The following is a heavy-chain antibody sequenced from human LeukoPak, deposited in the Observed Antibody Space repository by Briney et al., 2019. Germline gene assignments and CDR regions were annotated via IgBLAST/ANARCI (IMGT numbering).Heavy chain of an antibody. J-gene: IGHJ4*02. D-gene: IGHD6-19*01. Sequence: PGGSLRLSCAASGFTFSSHWMSWVRQAPGKGLEWVANIKQDGSDEYYMDSVKGRFTISRDNAKNSLYLQMNSLRAEDTAVYYCARDQPVAALDHWGQGTLVTVSS. CDR3: ARDQPVAALDH. CDR1: GFTFSSHW. CDR2: IKQDGSDE. V-gene: IGHV3-7*01.